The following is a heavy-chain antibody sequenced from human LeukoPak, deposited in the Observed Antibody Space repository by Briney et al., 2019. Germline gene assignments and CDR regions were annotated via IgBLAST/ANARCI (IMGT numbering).Heavy chain of an antibody. D-gene: IGHD6-19*01. CDR3: PSLEVAGQIDAFDI. J-gene: IGHJ3*02. V-gene: IGHV3-73*01. CDR1: DFIFSGST. Sequence: GGSLRLSCAASDFIFSGSTIHWVRQASGKGLEWLGRIRSKPHDYATLYAASVKGRFTLSRDDSKNMAYLQMNSLKIEDTAVYYCPSLEVAGQIDAFDIWGPGTMVTVSS. CDR2: IRSKPHDYAT.